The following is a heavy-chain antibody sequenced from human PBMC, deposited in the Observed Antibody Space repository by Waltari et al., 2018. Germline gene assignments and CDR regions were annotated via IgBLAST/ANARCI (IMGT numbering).Heavy chain of an antibody. V-gene: IGHV3-30*04. CDR2: ISYNERNI. Sequence: QVQLAVSGGRVVHPGRSLHLSCAASPFTFSSCAIHWVHQAPGKELEWVAVISYNERNIDYVDSVKGRFSISRDNSNKMLYLQMNNLRTEDTAVYYCARDYCDRTNCHGMDVWGQGTTVIVSS. CDR1: PFTFSSCA. CDR3: ARDYCDRTNCHGMDV. D-gene: IGHD3-22*01. J-gene: IGHJ6*02.